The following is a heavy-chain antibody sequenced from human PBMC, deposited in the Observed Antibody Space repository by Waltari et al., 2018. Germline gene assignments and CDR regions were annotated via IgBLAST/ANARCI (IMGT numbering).Heavy chain of an antibody. CDR3: AKIPGEWYASYSMDY. Sequence: EVQVVESGGGLVQPWGSLRLSCAVSGFTFSSNDITWVRQTPGTVLELVAVISSIGGTIYYADSVKGRFAISRDNSENIVYLQMNSLRAEDTAIYYCAKIPGEWYASYSMDYWGQGTLVSVSS. V-gene: IGHV3-23*04. D-gene: IGHD4-4*01. J-gene: IGHJ4*02. CDR2: ISSIGGTI. CDR1: GFTFSSND.